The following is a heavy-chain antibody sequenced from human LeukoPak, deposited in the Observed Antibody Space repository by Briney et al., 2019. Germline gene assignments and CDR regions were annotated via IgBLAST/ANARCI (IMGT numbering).Heavy chain of an antibody. D-gene: IGHD3-22*01. Sequence: ASVTVSCKASGYTFTSYGISWVRQAPGQGLGWMGWINPNSGGTNYAQKFQGRVTMTRDTSISTAYMELSRLRSDDTAVYYCARASHYYDSSGYYYVYWGQGTLVTVSS. CDR2: INPNSGGT. CDR1: GYTFTSYG. CDR3: ARASHYYDSSGYYYVY. J-gene: IGHJ4*02. V-gene: IGHV1-2*02.